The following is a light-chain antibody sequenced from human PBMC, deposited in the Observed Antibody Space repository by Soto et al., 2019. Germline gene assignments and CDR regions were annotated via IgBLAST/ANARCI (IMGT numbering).Light chain of an antibody. CDR2: EVS. J-gene: IGLJ1*01. CDR1: SSDIGAYNY. CDR3: SSYTSSFTLDYV. V-gene: IGLV2-14*01. Sequence: QSALTQPASVSGSTGQSITISCTGTSSDIGAYNYVSWYQHHPGKAPKLMIYEVSNRPSGVSSRFSGSKSGNTASLTISGLLAEDEADYYCSSYTSSFTLDYVFGTGTKLTVL.